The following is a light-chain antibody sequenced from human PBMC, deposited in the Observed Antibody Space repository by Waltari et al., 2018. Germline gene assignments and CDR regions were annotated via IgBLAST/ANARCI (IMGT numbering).Light chain of an antibody. CDR3: QKYERLPAT. J-gene: IGKJ1*01. Sequence: EIVLTQSPGTLSLSPGERATLSCRASQSIGRSLALYQQKPGQAPRLLIYDVSRRATGIPDRFSGSGYGTDFSLTISRLEPEDFAVYYCQKYERLPATFGQGTTVEIK. CDR2: DVS. V-gene: IGKV3-20*01. CDR1: QSIGRS.